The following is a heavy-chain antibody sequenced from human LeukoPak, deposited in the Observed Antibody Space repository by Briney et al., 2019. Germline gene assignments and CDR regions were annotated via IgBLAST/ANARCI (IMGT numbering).Heavy chain of an antibody. Sequence: ASVKVSCKASGYTFTSYGISWVRQAPGQGLEWMGRISAYNGNTNYAQKLQGRVTMTTDTSTSTAYMELRSLRSDDTAVYYCARGHGVRVGYYYGMDVWGQGTTVTVSS. CDR3: ARGHGVRVGYYYGMDV. CDR2: ISAYNGNT. CDR1: GYTFTSYG. D-gene: IGHD3-3*01. V-gene: IGHV1-18*01. J-gene: IGHJ6*02.